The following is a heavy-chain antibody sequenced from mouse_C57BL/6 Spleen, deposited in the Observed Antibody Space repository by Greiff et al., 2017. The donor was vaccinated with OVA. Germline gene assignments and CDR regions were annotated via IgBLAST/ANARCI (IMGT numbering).Heavy chain of an antibody. J-gene: IGHJ4*01. Sequence: EVKLQESGPGLVKPSQSLSLTCSVTGYSITSGYYWNWIRQFPGNKLEWMGYISYDGSNNYNPSLKNRISITRDTSKNQFFLKLNSVTTEDTATYYGASYYGSSYEAMDYWGQGTSVTVSS. D-gene: IGHD1-1*01. CDR3: ASYYGSSYEAMDY. CDR1: GYSITSGYY. CDR2: ISYDGSN. V-gene: IGHV3-6*01.